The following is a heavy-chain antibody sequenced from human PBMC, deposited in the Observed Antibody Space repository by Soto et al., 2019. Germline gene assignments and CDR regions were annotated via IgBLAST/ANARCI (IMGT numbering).Heavy chain of an antibody. CDR1: GFTVSSNY. J-gene: IGHJ6*02. V-gene: IGHV3-66*01. CDR2: IYSGGST. D-gene: IGHD5-12*01. Sequence: GGSLRLSCAASGFTVSSNYMSWVRQAPGKGLEWVPVIYSGGSTYYADSVKGRFTISRDNSKNTLYLQMNSLRAEDTAVYYCARGRAFSGYDPLTAMYFWGQGTTVTVSS. CDR3: ARGRAFSGYDPLTAMYF.